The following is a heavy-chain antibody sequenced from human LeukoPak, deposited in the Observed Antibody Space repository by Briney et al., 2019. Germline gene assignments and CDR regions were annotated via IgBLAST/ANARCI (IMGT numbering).Heavy chain of an antibody. V-gene: IGHV4-39*07. CDR1: GGSISSSGYY. J-gene: IGHJ6*02. Sequence: SETLSLTCTASGGSISSSGYYWGWIRQPPGKGLEWIASINYSGTTYYNPSLKSRVTISVDKSKNQFSLKLSSVTAADTAVYYCARDKRTPNIVVVPATKIYGMDVWGQGTTVTVSS. CDR3: ARDKRTPNIVVVPATKIYGMDV. CDR2: INYSGTT. D-gene: IGHD2-2*01.